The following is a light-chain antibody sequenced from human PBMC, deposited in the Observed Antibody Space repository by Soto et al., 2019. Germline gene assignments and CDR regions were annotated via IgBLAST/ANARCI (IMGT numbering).Light chain of an antibody. CDR3: CSYAGGGTYV. CDR2: EVN. J-gene: IGLJ1*01. V-gene: IGLV2-23*02. CDR1: SSDVGSYNV. Sequence: QSALTQPASVSGSPGQSMTISCTGSSSDVGSYNVVSWFQQHPGKAPNLIIYEVNKWPSGVSNRFSGSKSGNTASLTVSGLQAEDEADYYCCSYAGGGTYVFGTGTKVTVL.